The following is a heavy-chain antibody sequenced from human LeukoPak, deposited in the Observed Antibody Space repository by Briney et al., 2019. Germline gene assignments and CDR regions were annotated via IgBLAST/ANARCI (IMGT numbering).Heavy chain of an antibody. J-gene: IGHJ4*02. D-gene: IGHD3-22*01. CDR2: SGSGGST. Sequence: GGSLRLSCAASGFTFSSYAMGWVRQAPGKGLEWVSTSGSGGSTYYADSVKGRFTISRDNSKNTLYLQMNSLRDEGTAVYYCAKGGSSGYYNHFDYWGQGTLVTVSS. CDR1: GFTFSSYA. V-gene: IGHV3-23*01. CDR3: AKGGSSGYYNHFDY.